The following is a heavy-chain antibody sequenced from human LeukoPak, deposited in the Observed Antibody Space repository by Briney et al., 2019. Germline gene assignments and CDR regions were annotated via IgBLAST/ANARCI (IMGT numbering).Heavy chain of an antibody. V-gene: IGHV3-48*03. Sequence: GGSLRLSCAASGFIVSSYEMNWVRQAPGKGLEWVSYISQSDNTRKYADFVKGRFIIARDNAENSIYLQLNSLRVEDTAVYYCARGDGGYYYGMDVWGQGTTVTVSS. D-gene: IGHD5-24*01. CDR1: GFIVSSYE. CDR3: ARGDGGYYYGMDV. J-gene: IGHJ6*02. CDR2: ISQSDNTR.